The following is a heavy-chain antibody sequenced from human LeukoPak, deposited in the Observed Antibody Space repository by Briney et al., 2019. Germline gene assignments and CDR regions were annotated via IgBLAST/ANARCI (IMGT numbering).Heavy chain of an antibody. CDR2: INPSGGST. D-gene: IGHD2-2*01. CDR3: ASLGRCSSTSCYEGFDP. Sequence: ASVKVSCMASGYTFTSYYMHWVRQAPGQGLEWMGIINPSGGSTSYAQKFQGRVTMTRDTSTSTVYMELSSLRSEDTAVYYCASLGRCSSTSCYEGFDPWGQGTLVTVSS. CDR1: GYTFTSYY. J-gene: IGHJ5*02. V-gene: IGHV1-46*01.